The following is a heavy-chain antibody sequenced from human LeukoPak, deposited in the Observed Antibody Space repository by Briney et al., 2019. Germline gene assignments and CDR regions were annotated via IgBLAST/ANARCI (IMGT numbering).Heavy chain of an antibody. CDR1: GYSISSGYF. J-gene: IGHJ6*03. Sequence: SETLSLTCSVSGYSISSGYFWGWIRQPPGKGLEWIGSIYHSGSTYYNPSLKSRVTISVDTSKNQFSLKLSSVTAADTAVYYCAMTNYYGHMDVWGKGTTVTVSS. V-gene: IGHV4-38-2*02. CDR3: AMTNYYGHMDV. D-gene: IGHD3-10*01. CDR2: IYHSGST.